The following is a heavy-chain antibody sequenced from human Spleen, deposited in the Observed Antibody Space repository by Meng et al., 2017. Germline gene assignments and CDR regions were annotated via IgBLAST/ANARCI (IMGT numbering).Heavy chain of an antibody. CDR3: AKEGFPSVEYYYHY. Sequence: GESLKISCAASGFTFSSYAMIWVRQAPGKGLEWVAYISGSGDSTYYADSVKGRFIISRDNSETTVSLQMNNLRAADTAIYYCAKEGFPSVEYYYHYWGHGTLVTVSS. D-gene: IGHD2/OR15-2a*01. CDR1: GFTFSSYA. CDR2: ISGSGDST. V-gene: IGHV3-23*01. J-gene: IGHJ4*01.